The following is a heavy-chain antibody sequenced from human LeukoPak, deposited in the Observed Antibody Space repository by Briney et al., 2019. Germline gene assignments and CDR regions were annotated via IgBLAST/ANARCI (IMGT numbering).Heavy chain of an antibody. CDR1: GVSISSGGHY. J-gene: IGHJ5*02. Sequence: AQSLSLTCTVSGVSISSGGHYWIWIRQHPGQGLEWIVYSYSSGTTNYTPSLKSRVTMSVDTSNNHSSLKLSSVPAADTAVYYCARQQIAAAAPDPWGQGTLVTVSS. D-gene: IGHD6-13*01. CDR2: SYSSGTT. V-gene: IGHV4-31*03. CDR3: ARQQIAAAAPDP.